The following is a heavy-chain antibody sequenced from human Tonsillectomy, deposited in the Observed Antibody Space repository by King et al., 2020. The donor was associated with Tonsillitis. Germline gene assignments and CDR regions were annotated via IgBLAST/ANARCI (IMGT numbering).Heavy chain of an antibody. Sequence: DVQLVESGGGLVQPGGSLRLSCAASGFTFSIYAMSWVRQAPGKGLEWVSSISGSGGSTYYADSVKGRFTISRDNSKNTLYLQMNSLRAEDAAVYYCAKTMATAGYYYYGMDVWGQGTTVTVSS. D-gene: IGHD6-13*01. CDR2: ISGSGGST. CDR3: AKTMATAGYYYYGMDV. J-gene: IGHJ6*02. CDR1: GFTFSIYA. V-gene: IGHV3-23*04.